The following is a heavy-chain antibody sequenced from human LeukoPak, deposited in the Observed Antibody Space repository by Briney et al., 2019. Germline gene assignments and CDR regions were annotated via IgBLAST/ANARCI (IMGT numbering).Heavy chain of an antibody. J-gene: IGHJ2*01. CDR2: IIPIFGTA. CDR1: GGTFSSYA. Sequence: ASVKVSCKASGGTFSSYAISWVRQAPGQGLEWMGRIIPIFGTANYAQKFQGRVTITTDESTSTAYMELSSLRSEDTAVYYCARGIADGATVDNTPYWYFDLWGRGTLVTVSS. CDR3: ARGIADGATVDNTPYWYFDL. V-gene: IGHV1-69*05. D-gene: IGHD4-11*01.